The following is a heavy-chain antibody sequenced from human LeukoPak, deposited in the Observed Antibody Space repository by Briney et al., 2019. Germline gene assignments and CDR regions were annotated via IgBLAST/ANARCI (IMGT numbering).Heavy chain of an antibody. CDR3: ASSKGYYDFWSGPLYFDY. CDR1: GGSFSGYY. D-gene: IGHD3-3*01. CDR2: INHSGST. V-gene: IGHV4-34*01. J-gene: IGHJ4*02. Sequence: SETLSLTCAVYGGSFSGYYWSWIRQPPGKGLEWIGEINHSGSTNYNPSLKSRVTISVDTSKNQFSLKLSSVTAADTAVYYCASSKGYYDFWSGPLYFDYWGQGTLVTVSS.